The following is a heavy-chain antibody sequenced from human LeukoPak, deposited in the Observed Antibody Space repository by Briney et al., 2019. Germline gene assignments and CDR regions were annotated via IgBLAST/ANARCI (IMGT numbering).Heavy chain of an antibody. CDR1: GFTFSSYG. V-gene: IGHV3-30*18. J-gene: IGHJ4*02. CDR3: AKDMRAAGTLYVDY. D-gene: IGHD6-13*01. CDR2: ISYDGSNK. Sequence: GGSLRLSCAASGFTFSSYGMHWVRQAPGQGVEWVAGISYDGSNKYYADSVKGRFTISRDNSKNTLYLQMNSLRAEDTAVYYCAKDMRAAGTLYVDYWGQGTLVTVSS.